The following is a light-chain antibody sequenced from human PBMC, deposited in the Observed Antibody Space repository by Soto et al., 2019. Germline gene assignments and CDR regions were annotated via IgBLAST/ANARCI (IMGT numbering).Light chain of an antibody. Sequence: EIVLTQSPGTLSLSQGERATLSCRASQSVSSSYLAWYQQKPGQAPRLLIYGASSRATGIPDRFSGSGSGTDFTLTISTLEPEDFVVYYCQQYGSSPWTFGRGTKVEIK. CDR3: QQYGSSPWT. J-gene: IGKJ1*01. V-gene: IGKV3-20*01. CDR2: GAS. CDR1: QSVSSSY.